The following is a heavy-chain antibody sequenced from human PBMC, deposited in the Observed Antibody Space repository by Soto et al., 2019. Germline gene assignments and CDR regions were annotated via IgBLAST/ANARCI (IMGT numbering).Heavy chain of an antibody. V-gene: IGHV1-69*13. CDR1: GGSFSSYA. D-gene: IGHD3-3*01. J-gene: IGHJ6*02. Sequence: SVKVSCKASGGSFSSYAISWVRQAPGQGLEWMGGIIPIFGTANYAQKFQGRVTITADESTSTAYMELSSLRSEDTAVYYCARATDYDFWSGYLDVWGQGTTVTVSS. CDR3: ARATDYDFWSGYLDV. CDR2: IIPIFGTA.